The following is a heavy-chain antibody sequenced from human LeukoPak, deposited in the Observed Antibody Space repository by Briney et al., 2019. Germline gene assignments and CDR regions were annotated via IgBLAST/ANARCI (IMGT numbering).Heavy chain of an antibody. CDR2: INHSGST. D-gene: IGHD2-2*01. J-gene: IGHJ4*02. V-gene: IGHV4-34*01. CDR3: AREKRLVVVPAARNTFDY. CDR1: GGSFSGYY. Sequence: PSETLSLTCAVYGGSFSGYYRSWIRQPPGKGLEWIGEINHSGSTNYNPSLKSRVTISVDTSKNQFSLKLSSVTAADTAVYYCAREKRLVVVPAARNTFDYWGQGTLVTVSS.